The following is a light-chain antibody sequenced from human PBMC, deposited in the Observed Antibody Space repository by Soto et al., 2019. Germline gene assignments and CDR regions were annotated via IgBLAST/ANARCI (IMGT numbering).Light chain of an antibody. CDR2: GTS. J-gene: IGKJ2*01. CDR1: QSVGNSY. CDR3: QQYGDSPPYT. Sequence: EIVLTQSPGTLSLSPGERATLSCRASQSVGNSYLAWYQQKPGQAPRLLFDGTSSRATGIPDRFSGSGSGTDFTLTISRLEPEDFAVYYCQQYGDSPPYTFGQGTKLEIK. V-gene: IGKV3-20*01.